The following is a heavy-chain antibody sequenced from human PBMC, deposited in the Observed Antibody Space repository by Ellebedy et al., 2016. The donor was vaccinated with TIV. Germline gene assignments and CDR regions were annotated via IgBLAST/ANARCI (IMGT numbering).Heavy chain of an antibody. Sequence: GGSLRLXCAASGFTFDDYSMHWVRQPPGKGLEWVSGISWNSGIIDYGDSVKGRFTISRDNAKKSLYLQMNSLRADDTALYYCAKGTARFLEWLSTYPFDFWGQGIQVTVSS. V-gene: IGHV3-9*01. D-gene: IGHD3-3*01. CDR2: ISWNSGII. CDR3: AKGTARFLEWLSTYPFDF. J-gene: IGHJ4*02. CDR1: GFTFDDYS.